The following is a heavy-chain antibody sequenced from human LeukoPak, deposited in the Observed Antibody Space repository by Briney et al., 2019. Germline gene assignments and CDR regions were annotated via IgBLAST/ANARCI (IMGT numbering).Heavy chain of an antibody. J-gene: IGHJ1*01. CDR2: ISAYNGNT. CDR1: GYTFTSYG. CDR3: ARDYDSSGYYKGYFQH. D-gene: IGHD3-22*01. V-gene: IGHV1-18*01. Sequence: GASVEVSCKASGYTFTSYGISWVRQAPGQGLEWMGWISAYNGNTNYAQKLQGRVTMTTDTSTSTAYMELRSLRSDDTAVYYCARDYDSSGYYKGYFQHWGQGTLVTVSS.